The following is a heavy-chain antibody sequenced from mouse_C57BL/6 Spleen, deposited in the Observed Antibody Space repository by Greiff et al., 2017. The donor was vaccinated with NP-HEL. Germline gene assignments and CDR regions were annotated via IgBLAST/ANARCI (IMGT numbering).Heavy chain of an antibody. CDR2: ISYDGSN. Sequence: EVQLQQSGPGLVKPSQSLSLTCSVTGYSITSGYYWNWIRQFPGNKLEWMGYISYDGSNNYNPSLKNRISITRDTSKNQFFLKLNSVTTEDTATYYCARAITTVVATRYFDVWGTGTTVTVSS. J-gene: IGHJ1*03. CDR1: GYSITSGYY. V-gene: IGHV3-6*01. D-gene: IGHD1-1*01. CDR3: ARAITTVVATRYFDV.